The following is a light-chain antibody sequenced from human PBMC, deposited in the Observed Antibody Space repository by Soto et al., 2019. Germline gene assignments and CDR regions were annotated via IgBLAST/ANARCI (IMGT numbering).Light chain of an antibody. CDR2: DAS. CDR3: QQYKSYTT. CDR1: QSISNW. V-gene: IGKV1-5*01. Sequence: DIQMTQSPSTLSASVGDRVTITCRASQSISNWLAWYQQRPGKAPKLLIFDASSLESGVPSRFSGSGSGTEFSLTISRLQTDDFATYYCQQYKSYTTFGQGTKLEIK. J-gene: IGKJ2*01.